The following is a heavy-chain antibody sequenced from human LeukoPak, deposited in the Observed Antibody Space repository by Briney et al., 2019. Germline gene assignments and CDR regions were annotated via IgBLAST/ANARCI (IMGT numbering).Heavy chain of an antibody. CDR2: ISWHSDSI. CDR1: GFTFDDYA. D-gene: IGHD6-6*01. Sequence: GGSLRLSCAASGFTFDDYAMHWVRQAPGKGLEWVSSISWHSDSIAYADSVKGRFTISRDNAKNSLYLQMNSLRAEDMALYYCAKGIFPSGLVAFDISGQGTMVTVSS. CDR3: AKGIFPSGLVAFDI. V-gene: IGHV3-9*03. J-gene: IGHJ3*02.